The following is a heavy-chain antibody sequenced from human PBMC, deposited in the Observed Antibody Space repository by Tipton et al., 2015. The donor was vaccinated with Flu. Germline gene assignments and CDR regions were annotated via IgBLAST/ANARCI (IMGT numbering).Heavy chain of an antibody. D-gene: IGHD3-16*02. Sequence: TLSLTCAVSNYSINSGYYWGWIRQSPGKGLEWIGTIYRDGSTYYSPSLKSRVTISVDTSKNQFSLKLTSVTAADTAVYYCARQHDYVWGSYRRDDYWGQGTLVTVSS. CDR2: IYRDGST. V-gene: IGHV4-38-2*01. CDR1: NYSINSGYY. J-gene: IGHJ4*02. CDR3: ARQHDYVWGSYRRDDY.